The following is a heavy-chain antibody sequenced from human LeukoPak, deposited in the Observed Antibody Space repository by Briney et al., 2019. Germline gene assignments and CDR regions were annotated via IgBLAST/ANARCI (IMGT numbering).Heavy chain of an antibody. J-gene: IGHJ4*02. V-gene: IGHV3-21*04. Sequence: GGSLRLSCAASGFTFSSYSMNWVRQAPGKGPEWVSSISSSSSYIYYADSVKGRFTISRDNAKNSLYLQMNSLRAEDTAVYYCAKYYDILTVHFDYWGQGTLVTVSS. CDR2: ISSSSSYI. CDR3: AKYYDILTVHFDY. CDR1: GFTFSSYS. D-gene: IGHD3-9*01.